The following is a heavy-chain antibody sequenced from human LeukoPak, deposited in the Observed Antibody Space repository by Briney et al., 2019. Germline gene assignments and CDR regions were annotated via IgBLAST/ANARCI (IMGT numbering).Heavy chain of an antibody. CDR2: IKSKTAGGTT. Sequence: GGSLRLSCAASRFTFSNAWMGWVRQAPGKGLEWVGRIKSKTAGGTTDYAGAVKGRFTISREDSQNTQYLQMSSLKTEDTAVYYCTTQLGYCSSTSCVRTPDFDYWGQGTLVTVSS. D-gene: IGHD2-2*01. J-gene: IGHJ4*02. V-gene: IGHV3-15*01. CDR3: TTQLGYCSSTSCVRTPDFDY. CDR1: RFTFSNAW.